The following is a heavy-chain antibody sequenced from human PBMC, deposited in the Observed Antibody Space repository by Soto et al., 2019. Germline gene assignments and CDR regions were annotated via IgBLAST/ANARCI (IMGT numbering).Heavy chain of an antibody. D-gene: IGHD3-22*01. CDR1: GFTLSDYN. Sequence: QVQLVESGGGVVQPGRSLRLSCKASGFTLSDYNMHWVRQAPGKGLEWLGVIFYDGSGHFYADSMEGRFTISRDASKNTLYLQMNSRSLEATAVYFCGREQNSGYYRTADYWGQGTLVTVSS. CDR2: IFYDGSGH. J-gene: IGHJ4*02. CDR3: GREQNSGYYRTADY. V-gene: IGHV3-30*14.